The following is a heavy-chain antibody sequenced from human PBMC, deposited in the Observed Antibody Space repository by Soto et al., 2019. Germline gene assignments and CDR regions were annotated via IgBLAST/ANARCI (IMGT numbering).Heavy chain of an antibody. CDR3: ARTLRAVAGLDSFDI. J-gene: IGHJ3*02. D-gene: IGHD6-19*01. V-gene: IGHV3-21*01. Sequence: GGSLRLSCAASGFTFSSYSMNWVRQAPGKGLEWVSSISSGGSYRFYADSMKGRFAISRDNTKNSLYLQMNSLRAEDTAVYYCARTLRAVAGLDSFDIWGQGTVVTVSS. CDR1: GFTFSSYS. CDR2: ISSGGSYR.